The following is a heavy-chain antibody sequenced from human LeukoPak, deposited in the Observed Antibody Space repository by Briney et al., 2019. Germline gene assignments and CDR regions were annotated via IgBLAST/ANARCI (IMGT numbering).Heavy chain of an antibody. Sequence: TSETLSLTCAVYGGSFSGYYWSWIRQPPGKVLEWIGEINHSGSTNYNPSLKSRVTISVDTSKNQCSLKLSSVTAAATAVYYCARGLLYCTNGVCYREGYYYYYYYMDVWGKGTTVTVSS. CDR3: ARGLLYCTNGVCYREGYYYYYYYMDV. CDR1: GGSFSGYY. J-gene: IGHJ6*03. D-gene: IGHD2-8*01. CDR2: INHSGST. V-gene: IGHV4-34*01.